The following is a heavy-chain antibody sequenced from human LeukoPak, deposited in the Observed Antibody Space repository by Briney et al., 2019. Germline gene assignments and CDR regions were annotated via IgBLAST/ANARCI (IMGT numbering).Heavy chain of an antibody. CDR2: INHSGST. V-gene: IGHV4-34*01. CDR1: GGSFSGYY. D-gene: IGHD3-22*01. CDR3: ARRRYDASGYYPSRGRYFDY. Sequence: SETLSLTCAVYGGSFSGYYWSWIRQPPGKGLEWIGEINHSGSTNYNPSLKSRVTISVDTSKNQFSLKLSSVTAADTAVYYCARRRYDASGYYPSRGRYFDYWGQGTLATVSS. J-gene: IGHJ4*02.